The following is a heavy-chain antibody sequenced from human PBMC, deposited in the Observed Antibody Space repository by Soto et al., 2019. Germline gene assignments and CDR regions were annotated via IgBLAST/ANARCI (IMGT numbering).Heavy chain of an antibody. CDR1: GYAFTGFY. Sequence: ASVKVSCKTSGYAFTGFYIHWLRQAPGQGLEWMGWISPNTGGTSYAQKFQGRVTMTRDTSISTAYMELTRLRSDDTAVFYCARVRQPVLDYFDYWGQGTLVTVSS. CDR3: ARVRQPVLDYFDY. J-gene: IGHJ4*02. CDR2: ISPNTGGT. V-gene: IGHV1-2*02. D-gene: IGHD3-3*01.